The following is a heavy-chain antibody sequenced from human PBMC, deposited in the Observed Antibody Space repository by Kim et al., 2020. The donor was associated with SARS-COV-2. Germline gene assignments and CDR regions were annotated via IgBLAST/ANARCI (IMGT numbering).Heavy chain of an antibody. J-gene: IGHJ4*02. Sequence: KAHGGTTDYTASLKGRFAISRDDSKTIAYLQMNSLKTEDTAVYYCTNEGYWGQGTPVTVPS. V-gene: IGHV3-49*01. CDR2: KAHGGTT. CDR3: TNEGY.